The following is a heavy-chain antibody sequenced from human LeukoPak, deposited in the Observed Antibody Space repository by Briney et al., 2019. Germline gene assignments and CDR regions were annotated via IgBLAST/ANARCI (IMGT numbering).Heavy chain of an antibody. CDR2: MNPNSGNT. Sequence: ASVKVSCKASGYTFTSYDINWVRQATGQGLEWMGWMNPNSGNTGYAQKFQGRVTMTRNTSISTAYMELSSLRSDDTAVYYCARVGVVRGVALGYWGQGTLVTVSS. CDR3: ARVGVVRGVALGY. D-gene: IGHD3-10*01. CDR1: GYTFTSYD. V-gene: IGHV1-8*01. J-gene: IGHJ4*02.